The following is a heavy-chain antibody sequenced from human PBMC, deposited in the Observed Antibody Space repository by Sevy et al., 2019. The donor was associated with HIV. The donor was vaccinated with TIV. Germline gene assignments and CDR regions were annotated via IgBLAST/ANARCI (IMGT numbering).Heavy chain of an antibody. CDR3: ARAAGWFDA. CDR2: ISTSTSTTTI. Sequence: GGSLRLSCAASGFTFNDYNLSWIRQAPGKGLEWVSYISTSTSTTTIYYADSVKVRFTISRDNAKNSIYLQMNSLGVDDTAVYYCARAAGWFDAWGQGTLVTVSS. J-gene: IGHJ5*02. CDR1: GFTFNDYN. D-gene: IGHD6-25*01. V-gene: IGHV3-11*01.